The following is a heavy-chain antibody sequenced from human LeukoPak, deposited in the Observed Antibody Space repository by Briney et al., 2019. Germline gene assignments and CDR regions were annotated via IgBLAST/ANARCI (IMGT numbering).Heavy chain of an antibody. CDR3: ARVLMGAAEPP. CDR1: GYSISSDYY. Sequence: PSETLSLTCTVSGYSISSDYYWGWIRQPPGKGLEWIGFIYHSGSTYYNPSLKSRVTISVDTSKNQFSLKLSSVTAADTAVYYCARVLMGAAEPPWGQGTLVTVSS. CDR2: IYHSGST. V-gene: IGHV4-38-2*02. J-gene: IGHJ5*02. D-gene: IGHD6-13*01.